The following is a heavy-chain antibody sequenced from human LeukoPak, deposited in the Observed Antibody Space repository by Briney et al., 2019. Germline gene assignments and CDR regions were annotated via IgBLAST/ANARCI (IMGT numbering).Heavy chain of an antibody. CDR1: GFTFSSYA. CDR3: AKDLYSYLGAFDI. Sequence: GGSLRLSCAASGFTFSSYAMSWVRQAPGKGLEWVSAISGSGGSTYYADSVKGRFTISRDNSKNTLYLQMYSLRAEDTAVYYCAKDLYSYLGAFDIWGQGTMVTVSS. J-gene: IGHJ3*02. CDR2: ISGSGGST. V-gene: IGHV3-23*01. D-gene: IGHD2-21*01.